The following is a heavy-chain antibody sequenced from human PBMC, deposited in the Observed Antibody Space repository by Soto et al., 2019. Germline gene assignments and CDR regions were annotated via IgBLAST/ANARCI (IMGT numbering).Heavy chain of an antibody. CDR3: ARHVFRTEYSRTRVFDY. J-gene: IGHJ4*02. V-gene: IGHV4-39*01. CDR1: GGSISSGNYY. CDR2: IYYSGST. Sequence: SGTLSLTCTVSGGSISSGNYYWGWFCQPPGKGLEWIGSIYYSGSTYYNPSLKSRVTISVDTSKNQFSLKLSSVTAADTAVYYCARHVFRTEYSRTRVFDYWDQETLVTVSA. D-gene: IGHD6-6*01.